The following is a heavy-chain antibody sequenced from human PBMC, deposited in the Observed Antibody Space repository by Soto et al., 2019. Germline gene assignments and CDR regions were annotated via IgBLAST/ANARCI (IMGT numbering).Heavy chain of an antibody. J-gene: IGHJ6*02. CDR3: ATGIQWLVNYYYYYGMDV. CDR1: GYTLTELS. CDR2: FDPEDGET. V-gene: IGHV1-24*01. D-gene: IGHD6-19*01. Sequence: ASVKVSCKVSGYTLTELSMHWVRQAPGKGLEWMGGFDPEDGETIYAQKFQGRVTMTEDTSTDTAYMELSSLRSEDTAVYYCATGIQWLVNYYYYYGMDVWGQGTTVTVSS.